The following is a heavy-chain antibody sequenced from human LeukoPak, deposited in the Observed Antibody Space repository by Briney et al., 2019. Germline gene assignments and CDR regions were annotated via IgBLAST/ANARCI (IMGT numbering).Heavy chain of an antibody. V-gene: IGHV1-2*02. J-gene: IGHJ4*02. Sequence: ASVKVSCKASGYTFTAYYMHWLRQAPGQGFEWMGWINPNTGDRNYAQKFQGRVTMTRDTTISTAYMELSRLTSDDTAVYYCASYPRYVSSPPFDYWGQGTLVTVSS. CDR3: ASYPRYVSSPPFDY. CDR2: INPNTGDR. D-gene: IGHD2-15*01. CDR1: GYTFTAYY.